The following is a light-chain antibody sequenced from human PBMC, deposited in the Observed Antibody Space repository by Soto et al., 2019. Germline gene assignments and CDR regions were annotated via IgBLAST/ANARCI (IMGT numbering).Light chain of an antibody. J-gene: IGKJ1*01. V-gene: IGKV3-11*01. CDR3: QQRSNWPRT. CDR2: DAS. CDR1: QSVNSY. Sequence: EIVLTQSPATLSLSPGERATHSCRASQSVNSYLAWYQQKPGQAPRLLMYDASNRATGIPARFSGSGSGTDFTLTISSLEPEDFAVYYCQQRSNWPRTFGQGTKVDIK.